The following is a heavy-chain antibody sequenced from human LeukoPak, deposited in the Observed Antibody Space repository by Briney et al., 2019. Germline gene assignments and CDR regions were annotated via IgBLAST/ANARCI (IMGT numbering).Heavy chain of an antibody. Sequence: GGSLRLSCAASGFTFNTYTMNWVRQAPGKGLEWVSYISGSSGIIDYADSVRGRFTISRDNAKNSLYLQMNSLRAEDTAVYYCANEIRPNDYWGQGTLVTVSS. CDR2: ISGSSGII. D-gene: IGHD4-17*01. J-gene: IGHJ4*02. CDR1: GFTFNTYT. V-gene: IGHV3-48*01. CDR3: ANEIRPNDY.